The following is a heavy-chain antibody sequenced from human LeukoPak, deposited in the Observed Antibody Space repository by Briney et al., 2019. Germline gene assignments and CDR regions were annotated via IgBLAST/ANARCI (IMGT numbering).Heavy chain of an antibody. Sequence: GGSLRLSCSASGFTFSSYAMHWVRQAPGKGLEYVSAISSSGGSTYYADSVKGRFTISRDNSKNTLYLQMSSLRAEDTAVYYCVKGYYDSSGYEHFDYWGQGTLVTVSS. D-gene: IGHD3-22*01. CDR3: VKGYYDSSGYEHFDY. CDR1: GFTFSSYA. J-gene: IGHJ4*02. V-gene: IGHV3-64D*06. CDR2: ISSSGGST.